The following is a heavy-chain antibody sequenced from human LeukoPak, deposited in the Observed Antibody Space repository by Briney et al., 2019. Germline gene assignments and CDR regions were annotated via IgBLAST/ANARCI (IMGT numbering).Heavy chain of an antibody. D-gene: IGHD3-10*01. J-gene: IGHJ4*02. CDR3: GGSGSYYRLDY. CDR1: GFTFSTYV. Sequence: GGSLRLSCAASGFTFSTYVMTWVRQAPGKGLEWVSAISGSGGSTYNADSVKGRFTLSRDNSENTLYLQMNSLRAEDTAVYYCGGSGSYYRLDYWGQGTLVTVSS. V-gene: IGHV3-23*01. CDR2: ISGSGGST.